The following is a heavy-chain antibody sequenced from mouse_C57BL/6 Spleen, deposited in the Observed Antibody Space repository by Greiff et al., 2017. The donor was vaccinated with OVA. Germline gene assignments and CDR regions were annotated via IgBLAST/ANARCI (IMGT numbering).Heavy chain of an antibody. CDR3: ARSGSGYPFDY. J-gene: IGHJ2*01. V-gene: IGHV1-52*01. Sequence: VQLQQPGAELVRPGSSVKLSCKASGYTFTSYWMHWVKQRPIQGLEWIGNIDPSDSETHYNQKFKDKATLTVDKSSSTAYMQLSSLTSEDSAVYYCARSGSGYPFDYWGQGTTLTVSS. CDR2: IDPSDSET. D-gene: IGHD3-2*02. CDR1: GYTFTSYW.